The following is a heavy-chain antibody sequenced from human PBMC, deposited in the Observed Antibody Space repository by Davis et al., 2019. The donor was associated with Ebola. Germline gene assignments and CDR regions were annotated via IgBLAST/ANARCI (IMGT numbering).Heavy chain of an antibody. D-gene: IGHD6-19*01. CDR2: IYYSGST. V-gene: IGHV4-61*01. CDR3: AREDLAVAGSYFDY. Sequence: SETLSLTCTVSAGSISSSSYYWGWIRQPPGKGLEWIGYIYYSGSTNYNPSLKSRVTISVDTSKNQFSLKLSSVTAADTAVYYCAREDLAVAGSYFDYWGQGTLVTVSS. J-gene: IGHJ4*02. CDR1: AGSISSSSYY.